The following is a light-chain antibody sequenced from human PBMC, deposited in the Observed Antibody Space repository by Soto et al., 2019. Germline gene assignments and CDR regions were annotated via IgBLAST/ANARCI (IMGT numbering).Light chain of an antibody. CDR2: DVT. J-gene: IGLJ1*01. V-gene: IGLV2-11*01. CDR1: SSDVGAYNY. CDR3: CSYAGSYTYV. Sequence: QSALTQPRSVSGSPGQSVTISCTGTSSDVGAYNYVSWYQQHPGKSPKLIIYDVTKRPSGVPDRFSGSKSGDTASLTISGLRAEDEADYFCCSYAGSYTYVFGTGTKLTVL.